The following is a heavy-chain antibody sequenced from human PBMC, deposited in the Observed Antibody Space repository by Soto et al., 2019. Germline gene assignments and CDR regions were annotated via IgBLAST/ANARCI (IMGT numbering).Heavy chain of an antibody. Sequence: PSETLSLTCTVSGGSISSGGYYWSWIRHHPGKGLEWIGYIYYSGSTYYNPSLKSRVTISVDTSKNQFSLKLSSVTAADTAVYYCATSRMVRGVTFDYWGQGTLVTVSS. V-gene: IGHV4-31*03. D-gene: IGHD3-10*01. J-gene: IGHJ4*02. CDR1: GGSISSGGYY. CDR3: ATSRMVRGVTFDY. CDR2: IYYSGST.